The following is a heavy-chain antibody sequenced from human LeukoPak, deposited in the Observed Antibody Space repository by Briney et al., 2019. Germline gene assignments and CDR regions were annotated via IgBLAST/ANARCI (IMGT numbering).Heavy chain of an antibody. V-gene: IGHV4-39*01. Sequence: SETLYLTCTVSGGSISSSSYYWGWIRQPPGKGLEWIGSIYYSGSTYYNPSLKSRVTISVDTSKNQFSLKLSSVTAADTAVYYCATTGGAVVVPAAPVYFDYWGQGTLVTVSS. D-gene: IGHD2-2*01. CDR1: GGSISSSSYY. J-gene: IGHJ4*02. CDR3: ATTGGAVVVPAAPVYFDY. CDR2: IYYSGST.